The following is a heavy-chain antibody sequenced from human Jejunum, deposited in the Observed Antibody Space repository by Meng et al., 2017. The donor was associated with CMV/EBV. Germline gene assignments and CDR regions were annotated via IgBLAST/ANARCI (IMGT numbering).Heavy chain of an antibody. CDR3: THRPMTSAYYYFDY. J-gene: IGHJ4*02. V-gene: IGHV2-5*02. Sequence: TLKASGPTLMQPTQTLTRTCTLSGFSFTAGGMSMGGVRQPPGRALEWLALIYWDDDKRYSPSLKSRLTITKDTSKNQVVLTMTNMDPVDTATYYCTHRPMTSAYYYFDYWGQGTLVTVSS. CDR1: GFSFTAGGMS. CDR2: IYWDDDK. D-gene: IGHD3-22*01.